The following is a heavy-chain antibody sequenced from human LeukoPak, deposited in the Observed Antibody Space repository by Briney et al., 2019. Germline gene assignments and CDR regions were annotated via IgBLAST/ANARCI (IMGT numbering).Heavy chain of an antibody. J-gene: IGHJ6*02. CDR1: GFTFSSYG. V-gene: IGHV3-30*18. CDR2: ISYDGSNK. D-gene: IGHD6-19*01. CDR3: AKDKASSGWSYGMDV. Sequence: PGGSLRLSCAASGFTFSSYGMHWVRQAPGKGLEWVAVISYDGSNKYYADSVKGRFTISRDNSKNTLYLQMNSLRAEDTAVYYCAKDKASSGWSYGMDVWGQGTTVTVSS.